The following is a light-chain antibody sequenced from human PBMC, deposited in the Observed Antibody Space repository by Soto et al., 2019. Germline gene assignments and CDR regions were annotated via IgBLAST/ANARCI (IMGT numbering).Light chain of an antibody. CDR3: CSYTSTSYTSSSTLV. CDR1: SSDVGGYTY. CDR2: EVS. V-gene: IGLV2-14*01. J-gene: IGLJ2*01. Sequence: QSALTQPASVSGSPGQSTTISCTGTSSDVGGYTYVSWYQQHPGKAPKLMIYEVSNRPSGVSNRFSGSKSGNTASLTISGLQAEDEADYYCCSYTSTSYTSSSTLVFGGGTKLTVL.